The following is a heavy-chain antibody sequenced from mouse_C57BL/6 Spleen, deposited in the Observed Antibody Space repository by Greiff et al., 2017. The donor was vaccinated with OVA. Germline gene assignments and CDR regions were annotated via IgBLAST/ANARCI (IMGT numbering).Heavy chain of an antibody. Sequence: QVQLKEPGPGLVQPSQRLSITCTVSGFSLTSYGVHWVRQSPGKGLEWLGVIWRGGSTDNNAAFISRLSISKDNSKSQVFVKMNSLQADDTAIYYCATSSMDYWGQGTSVTVSS. CDR2: IWRGGST. J-gene: IGHJ4*01. V-gene: IGHV2-2*01. CDR1: GFSLTSYG. CDR3: ATSSMDY.